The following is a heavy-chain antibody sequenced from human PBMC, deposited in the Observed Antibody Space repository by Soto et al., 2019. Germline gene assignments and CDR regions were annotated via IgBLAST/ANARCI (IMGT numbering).Heavy chain of an antibody. CDR1: GYTFTGYY. CDR3: AREGGAVAGISLRMWFDP. J-gene: IGHJ5*02. V-gene: IGHV1-2*04. Sequence: GASVKVSCKASGYTFTGYYMHWVRQAPGQGLEWMGWINPNSGGTNYAQKFQGWVTMTRDTSISTAYMELSRLRSDDTAVYYCAREGGAVAGISLRMWFDPWGQGTLVTVSS. D-gene: IGHD6-19*01. CDR2: INPNSGGT.